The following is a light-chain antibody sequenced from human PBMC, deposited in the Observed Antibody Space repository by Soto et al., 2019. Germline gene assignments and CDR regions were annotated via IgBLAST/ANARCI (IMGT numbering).Light chain of an antibody. J-gene: IGKJ1*01. CDR3: RQGSSRHART. Sequence: DIQLSQSWTSLAASVGDRGTITYRASQSIISYLNWYQQKPGKAPKLLIYAASSLQSGVPSRFSGSGSGPDFSIAISSLQPADLVTYYCRQGSSRHARTFGQGTKVDIK. V-gene: IGKV1-39*01. CDR2: AAS. CDR1: QSIISY.